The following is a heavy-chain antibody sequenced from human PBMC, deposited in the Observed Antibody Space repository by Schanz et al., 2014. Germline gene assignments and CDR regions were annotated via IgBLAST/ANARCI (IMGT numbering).Heavy chain of an antibody. Sequence: QVQLQESGPGLVKPSGTLSLTCAVSGVSISSTNWWHWVRQSPGKGLEWLGEIIHDGRTNYNPSRGSRVPISLDKSENHFSLELTSVTAADTALYFCARVKQGCSDTSCVLDPWGQGTLVTVSS. V-gene: IGHV4-4*02. D-gene: IGHD2-2*01. CDR3: ARVKQGCSDTSCVLDP. CDR2: IIHDGRT. J-gene: IGHJ5*02. CDR1: GVSISSTNW.